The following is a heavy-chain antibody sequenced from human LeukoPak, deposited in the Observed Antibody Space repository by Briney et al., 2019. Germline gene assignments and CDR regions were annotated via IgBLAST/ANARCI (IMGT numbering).Heavy chain of an antibody. CDR3: AKDYEIIPPGGMDV. D-gene: IGHD3-3*01. CDR2: ISYDGSNK. Sequence: PGRSLRLSCAASGFTFSSYGMHWVRQAPGKGLEWVAVISYDGSNKYYADSVKGRFTISRDNSKNTLYLQMNSLRAEDTAVYYCAKDYEIIPPGGMDVWGQGTTVTVSS. CDR1: GFTFSSYG. V-gene: IGHV3-30*18. J-gene: IGHJ6*02.